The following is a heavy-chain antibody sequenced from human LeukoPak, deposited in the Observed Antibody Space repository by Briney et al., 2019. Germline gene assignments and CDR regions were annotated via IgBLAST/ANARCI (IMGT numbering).Heavy chain of an antibody. D-gene: IGHD3-22*01. Sequence: GESLKISCKGSGYSFINYWIGWVRQMPGKGLEWMGIIYPGDSDTRYSPSFQGQATISADKSISTAYLQWSSLKASDTAMYYCARPLQFDSSGYYNYWGQGTLVTVSS. CDR2: IYPGDSDT. CDR3: ARPLQFDSSGYYNY. J-gene: IGHJ4*02. CDR1: GYSFINYW. V-gene: IGHV5-51*01.